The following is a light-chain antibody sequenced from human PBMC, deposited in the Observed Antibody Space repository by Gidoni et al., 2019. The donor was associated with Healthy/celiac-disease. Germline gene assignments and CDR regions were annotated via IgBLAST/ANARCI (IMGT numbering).Light chain of an antibody. CDR3: QKYNSAPFT. CDR1: QGISNY. CDR2: AAS. Sequence: DIQMTHPPSSLSASVGDRVTITCRARQGISNYLAWYQQKPGKVPKLLIYAASTLQSGVPSWFSGSGSGTDFTLTISSLQHEDVATYYCQKYNSAPFTFGPXTKVDIK. V-gene: IGKV1-27*01. J-gene: IGKJ3*01.